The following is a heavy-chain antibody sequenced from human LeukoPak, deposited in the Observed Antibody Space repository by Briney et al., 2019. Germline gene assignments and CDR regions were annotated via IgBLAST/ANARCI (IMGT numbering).Heavy chain of an antibody. D-gene: IGHD3-22*01. V-gene: IGHV4-61*02. CDR1: GGSISSGSYY. CDR3: AREHDDGSGSSFDY. Sequence: PSQTLSPTCTVSGGSISSGSYYWSWIRQPAGKGLEWIGRLYTSESTNYNPSLKSRVTISVDTSRNHFSLRLSSVTAADTAVYYCAREHDDGSGSSFDYWGQGTLVTVSS. CDR2: LYTSEST. J-gene: IGHJ4*02.